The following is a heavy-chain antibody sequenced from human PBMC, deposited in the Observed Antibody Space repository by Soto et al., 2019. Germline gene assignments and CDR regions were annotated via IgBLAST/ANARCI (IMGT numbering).Heavy chain of an antibody. V-gene: IGHV4-34*01. CDR2: INHSGST. Sequence: QVQLQQWGAGLLKPSETLSLTCAVYGGSFSGYYWSWIRQPPGKGLEWIGEINHSGSTNYNPSLKSRVTISVDTSKNQFSLKLSSVTAADTAVYYCARALKSYYYYGMDVWGQGTTVTVS. CDR3: ARALKSYYYYGMDV. CDR1: GGSFSGYY. J-gene: IGHJ6*02.